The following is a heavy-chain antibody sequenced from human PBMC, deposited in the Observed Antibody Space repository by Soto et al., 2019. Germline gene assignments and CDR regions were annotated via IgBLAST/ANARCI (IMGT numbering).Heavy chain of an antibody. CDR3: ARHALTTSIDQLQPVDY. V-gene: IGHV4-39*01. D-gene: IGHD2-2*01. J-gene: IGHJ4*02. CDR2: IYYSGST. CDR1: GDSISSRGCY. Sequence: QLQLQESGPGLVKPSETLSLTCSVSGDSISSRGCYWGWIRQPPGKGLEWIGSIYYSGSTSYNPSLKTRVTISEDTYKNQLSLKLSSVTAADSAVYYCARHALTTSIDQLQPVDYWGQGTLVTVSS.